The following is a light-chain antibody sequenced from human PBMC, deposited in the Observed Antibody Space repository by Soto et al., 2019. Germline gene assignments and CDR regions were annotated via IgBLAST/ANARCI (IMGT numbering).Light chain of an antibody. CDR1: SSDVGSYNL. J-gene: IGLJ2*01. CDR3: CSYAGSFTFEV. CDR2: EGS. Sequence: QSALTQPASVSGSPGQSITISCTGTSSDVGSYNLVSWYQQFPGKAPKLIIYEGSKRPSGVSNRFSGSKSGNTASLTISGLQAEDEADYYCCSYAGSFTFEVFGGGTKLTVL. V-gene: IGLV2-23*03.